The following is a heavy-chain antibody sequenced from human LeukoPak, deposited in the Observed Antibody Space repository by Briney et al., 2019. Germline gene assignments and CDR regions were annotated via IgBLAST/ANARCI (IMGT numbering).Heavy chain of an antibody. J-gene: IGHJ3*02. Sequence: ESGPTLVNPTQTLTLTCTFSGFSFSTSGVGVGWIRQPPGKALEWLALIYWDDVKRYSPSLKSRLNITKDTSKKQVVLTMTNMDPVDTATYYCAHRNDWLLFDAFDIWGQGTMVTVSS. CDR2: IYWDDVK. CDR1: GFSFSTSGVG. D-gene: IGHD3-9*01. CDR3: AHRNDWLLFDAFDI. V-gene: IGHV2-5*02.